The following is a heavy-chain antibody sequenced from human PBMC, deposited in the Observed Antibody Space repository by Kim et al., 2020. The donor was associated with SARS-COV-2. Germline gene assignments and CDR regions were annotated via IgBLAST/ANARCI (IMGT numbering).Heavy chain of an antibody. CDR3: AKDYGSGSYYFDY. V-gene: IGHV3-33*06. D-gene: IGHD3-10*01. Sequence: GKGRFNIPRDNSKNTLYLQMNSLRAEDTAVYYCAKDYGSGSYYFDYWGQGTLVTVSS. J-gene: IGHJ4*02.